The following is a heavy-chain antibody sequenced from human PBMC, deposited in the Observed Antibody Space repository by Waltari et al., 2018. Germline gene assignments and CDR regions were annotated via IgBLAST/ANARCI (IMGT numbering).Heavy chain of an antibody. CDR1: GFTFSSYS. J-gene: IGHJ4*02. CDR3: ARFHGDFFYFDY. V-gene: IGHV4-4*07. D-gene: IGHD3-3*01. CDR2: IYTSGST. Sequence: VQLVESGGGLVKPGGSLRLSCAASGFTFSSYSMNWVRQAPGKGLEWIGRIYTSGSTNYNPSLKSRVTMSVDTSKNQFSLKLSSVTAADTAVYYCARFHGDFFYFDYWGQGTLVTVSS.